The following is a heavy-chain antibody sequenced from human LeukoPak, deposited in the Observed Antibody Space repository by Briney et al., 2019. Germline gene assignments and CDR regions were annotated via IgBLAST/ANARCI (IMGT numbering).Heavy chain of an antibody. CDR2: ISGSGGST. D-gene: IGHD3-10*01. J-gene: IGHJ4*02. Sequence: GGSLRLSCAASGFTFSSYAMSWVRQAPGKGLEWVSAISGSGGSTYYADSVKGRFTISRDNSKNTLYLQMNSLRAEDTAVYYCGKDPKPRGVIITDFDYWGQGTLVTVSS. CDR3: GKDPKPRGVIITDFDY. CDR1: GFTFSSYA. V-gene: IGHV3-23*01.